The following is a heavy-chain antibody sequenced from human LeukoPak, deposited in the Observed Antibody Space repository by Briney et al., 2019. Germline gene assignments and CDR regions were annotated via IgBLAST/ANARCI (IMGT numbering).Heavy chain of an antibody. J-gene: IGHJ1*01. CDR3: AKEEGYYYDSGGYYVEYFQH. CDR2: IYSGGST. Sequence: PGGSLRLSCAASGFTVRSKYMSWVRQAPGKGLEWVSVIYSGGSTYYADSVKGRFTFSRDNSKNTLYLQMNSLRAEDTAVYYCAKEEGYYYDSGGYYVEYFQHWGQGTLVTVSS. V-gene: IGHV3-53*01. D-gene: IGHD3-22*01. CDR1: GFTVRSKY.